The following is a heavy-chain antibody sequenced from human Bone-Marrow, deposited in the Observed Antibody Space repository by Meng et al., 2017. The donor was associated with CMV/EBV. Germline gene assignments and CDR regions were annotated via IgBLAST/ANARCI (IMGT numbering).Heavy chain of an antibody. CDR1: GGCSGSYY. D-gene: IGHD4-17*01. CDR3: ASELGGGDYAY. V-gene: IGHV4-4*07. CDR2: IYTSGST. J-gene: IGHJ4*02. Sequence: QVRLQASGPGLVKPSETLSLSCPAPGGCSGSYYWSWIRQPAGKGLGWIGRIYTSGSTNYNPSLKSRVTMSVDTSKNQFSLKLSSVTAADTAVYYCASELGGGDYAYWGQGTLVTVSS.